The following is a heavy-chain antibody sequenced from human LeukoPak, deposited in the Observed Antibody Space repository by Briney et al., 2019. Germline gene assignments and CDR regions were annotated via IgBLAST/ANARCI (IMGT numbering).Heavy chain of an antibody. V-gene: IGHV4-39*01. CDR1: GGSLSIRSHY. CDR3: ARLDNSGYYTIYY. J-gene: IGHJ4*02. CDR2: IFYSGNT. Sequence: PSETLSLTCTVAGGSLSIRSHYWGWIRQSPGRGLVWIGNIFYSGNTYYNPSLKSRVTISIDTSKNQFSLQLSSVTAADTAVYYCARLDNSGYYTIYYWGQGTLVTVSS. D-gene: IGHD3-22*01.